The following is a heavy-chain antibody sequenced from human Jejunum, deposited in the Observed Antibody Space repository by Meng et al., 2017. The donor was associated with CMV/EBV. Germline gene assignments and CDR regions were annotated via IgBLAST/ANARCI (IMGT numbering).Heavy chain of an antibody. CDR1: FTFRDQD. J-gene: IGHJ4*02. CDR2: SRIKVNGYPT. Sequence: FTFRDQDRDWLRQGPGKGREWVARSRIKVNGYPTEHAASLKGRFTNSRDDLENSLYRQMNSLKAEDTAVYYCARDSMKGGGFDYWGQGTLVTVSS. D-gene: IGHD3-10*01. CDR3: ARDSMKGGGFDY. V-gene: IGHV3-72*01.